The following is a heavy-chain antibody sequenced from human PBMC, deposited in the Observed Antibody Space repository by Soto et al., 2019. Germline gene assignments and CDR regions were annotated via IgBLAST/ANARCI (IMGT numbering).Heavy chain of an antibody. CDR2: ISYDGSNK. D-gene: IGHD4-17*01. J-gene: IGHJ3*02. CDR1: GFTFSSYA. V-gene: IGHV3-30-3*01. Sequence: GGSLRLSCAASGFTFSSYAMHWVRQAPGKGLEWVAVISYDGSNKYYADSVKGRFTISRDNSKNTLYLQMNSLRAEDTAVYYCARNQYGDYARWVFDIWGQGTMVTVS. CDR3: ARNQYGDYARWVFDI.